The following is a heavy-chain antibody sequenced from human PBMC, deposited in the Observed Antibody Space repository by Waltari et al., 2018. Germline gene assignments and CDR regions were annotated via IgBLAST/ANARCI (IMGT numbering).Heavy chain of an antibody. D-gene: IGHD5-12*01. J-gene: IGHJ3*02. CDR2: ISGSGGST. CDR1: GFTFSSYA. V-gene: IGHV3-23*04. CDR3: AKDAAPRRDGYGQLRRHDAFDI. Sequence: EVQLVESGGGLVQPGGSLRLSCAASGFTFSSYAMSWVRQAPGKGLEWVSAISGSGGSTYYADSVKGRFTISRDNSKNTLYLQMNSLRAEDTAVYYCAKDAAPRRDGYGQLRRHDAFDIWGQGTMVTVSS.